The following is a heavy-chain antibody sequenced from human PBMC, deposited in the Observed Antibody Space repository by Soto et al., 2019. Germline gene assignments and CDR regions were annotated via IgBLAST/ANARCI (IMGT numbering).Heavy chain of an antibody. Sequence: SETMSLTCAVYGGSFSGYYWSWIRQPPGKGLEWIGEINHSGSTNYNPSLKSRVTISVDTSKNQFSLKLSSVTAADTAVYYCARGKKDRLDYWGQGTLVTVSS. J-gene: IGHJ4*02. CDR1: GGSFSGYY. D-gene: IGHD2-21*02. V-gene: IGHV4-34*01. CDR2: INHSGST. CDR3: ARGKKDRLDY.